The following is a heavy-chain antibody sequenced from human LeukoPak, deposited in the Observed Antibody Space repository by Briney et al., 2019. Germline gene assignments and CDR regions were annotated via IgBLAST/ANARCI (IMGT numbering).Heavy chain of an antibody. D-gene: IGHD6-6*01. Sequence: SQTLSLTCTVSGGSISSDAYFWSWIRQHPGKGLEWIGYIYYSGSTYYNPSLKSRVTISVDTSKNQSSLKLSSVTAADTAAYYCARTSIVTRHFSYCGQGTLVTVSS. V-gene: IGHV4-31*03. CDR1: GGSISSDAYF. CDR3: ARTSIVTRHFSY. J-gene: IGHJ4*02. CDR2: IYYSGST.